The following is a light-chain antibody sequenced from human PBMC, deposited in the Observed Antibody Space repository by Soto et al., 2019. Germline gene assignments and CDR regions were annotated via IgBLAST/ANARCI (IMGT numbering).Light chain of an antibody. V-gene: IGLV2-14*01. J-gene: IGLJ2*01. CDR3: SSYTSSSTLVV. CDR1: SSDVGGYNY. Sequence: QPASVSGSPGQSITISCTGTSSDVGGYNYVSWYQQHPGKAPKLMIYEVSNRPSGVSNRFSGSKSANTASLTISGLQAEDEADYYCSSYTSSSTLVVFGGGTKLTVL. CDR2: EVS.